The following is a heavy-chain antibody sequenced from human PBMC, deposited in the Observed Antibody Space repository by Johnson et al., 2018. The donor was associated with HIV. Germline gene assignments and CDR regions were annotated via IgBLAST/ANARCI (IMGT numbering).Heavy chain of an antibody. CDR3: ARSRERGDAFDI. CDR1: GFTFSSYD. J-gene: IGHJ3*02. CDR2: IGTAGDT. Sequence: MQLVESGGGLVQPGGSLRLSCAASGFTFSSYDMHWVRQATGKGLEWVSAIGTAGDTYYPGSVKGRFTISRENAKNSLYLQMNSLRAGDTAVYYCARSRERGDAFDIWGQGTMVTVSS. D-gene: IGHD1-26*01. V-gene: IGHV3-13*01.